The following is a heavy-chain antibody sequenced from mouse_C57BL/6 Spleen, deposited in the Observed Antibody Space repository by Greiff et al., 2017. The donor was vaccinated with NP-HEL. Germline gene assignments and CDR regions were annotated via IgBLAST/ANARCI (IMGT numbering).Heavy chain of an antibody. V-gene: IGHV1-54*01. D-gene: IGHD1-1*01. CDR2: INPGSGGT. CDR3: ARSLLRRDYYAMDY. CDR1: GYAFTNYL. J-gene: IGHJ4*01. Sequence: QVQLKESGAELVRPGTSVKVSCKASGYAFTNYLIEWVKQRPGQGLEWIGVINPGSGGTNYNEKFKGKATLTADKSSSTAYMQLSSLTSEDSAVYFCARSLLRRDYYAMDYWGQGTSVTVSS.